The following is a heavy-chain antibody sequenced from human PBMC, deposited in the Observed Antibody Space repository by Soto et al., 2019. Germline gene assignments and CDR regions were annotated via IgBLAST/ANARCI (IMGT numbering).Heavy chain of an antibody. J-gene: IGHJ4*02. Sequence: QVQLVQSGAEEKKPGASVKVSCKASGYTFTSYAMHWVRQAPGQRLEWMGWINAGNGNTKYSQKFQGRVTITRDTAGGTAYMELSSLGSEDTAVYFCAGGHALGGLRGGGDYWGQGTLVTVSS. CDR1: GYTFTSYA. D-gene: IGHD5-12*01. V-gene: IGHV1-3*05. CDR2: INAGNGNT. CDR3: AGGHALGGLRGGGDY.